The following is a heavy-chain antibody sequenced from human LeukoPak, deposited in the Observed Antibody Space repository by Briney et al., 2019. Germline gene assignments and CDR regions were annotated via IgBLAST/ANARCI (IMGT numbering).Heavy chain of an antibody. D-gene: IGHD3-22*01. CDR1: GYTFKDYY. Sequence: ASVKISCKTSGYTFKDYYIHWVKYVPGKGLEWMGRVDPENSPTLFAEQFQARLTLTTDTSTDTAYMELRSLTSEDTAIYYCAANLGILNYYDSSGSLDFWGQGSLVTVSS. CDR2: VDPENSPT. V-gene: IGHV1-69-2*01. CDR3: AANLGILNYYDSSGSLDF. J-gene: IGHJ4*02.